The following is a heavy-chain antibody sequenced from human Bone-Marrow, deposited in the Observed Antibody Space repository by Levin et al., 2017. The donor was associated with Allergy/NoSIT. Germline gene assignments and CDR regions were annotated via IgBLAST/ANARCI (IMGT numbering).Heavy chain of an antibody. D-gene: IGHD2-8*02. J-gene: IGHJ4*02. V-gene: IGHV2-5*02. Sequence: SGPTLVKPTQTLTLTCTFSGFPLTTSGEGVAWIRQPPGKALEWLALIYWDDDKRYSPSLKSRLTITKDTSKNQVVLTMTKMDPMDTATYYCARKRAYCAGGTCSHGFDYWGPGTLVTVSS. CDR2: IYWDDDK. CDR3: ARKRAYCAGGTCSHGFDY. CDR1: GFPLTTSGEG.